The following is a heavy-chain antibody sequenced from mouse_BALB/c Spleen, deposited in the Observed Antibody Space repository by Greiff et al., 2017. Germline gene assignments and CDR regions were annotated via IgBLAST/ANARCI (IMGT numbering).Heavy chain of an antibody. J-gene: IGHJ4*01. CDR1: GYTFTSYW. V-gene: IGHV1-7*01. D-gene: IGHD1-2*01. CDR2: INPSTGYT. Sequence: VQLQESGAELAKPGASVKMSCKASGYTFTSYWMHWVKQRPGQGLEWIGYINPSTGYTEYNQKFKDKATLTADKSSSTAYMQLRSLTSEDSAVYYCARDYGPYYAMDYWGQGTSVTASS. CDR3: ARDYGPYYAMDY.